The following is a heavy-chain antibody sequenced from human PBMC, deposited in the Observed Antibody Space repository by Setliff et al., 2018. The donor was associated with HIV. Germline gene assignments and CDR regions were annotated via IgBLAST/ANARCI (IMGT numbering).Heavy chain of an antibody. CDR3: ARDYYYDSSGYCYFDY. D-gene: IGHD3-22*01. V-gene: IGHV1-69*10. CDR2: IIPILGIA. Sequence: SVKVSCKASGGTFSSYAISWVRQAPGQGLEWMGGIIPILGIANYAQKFQGRVTITADKSTSTAYMELSSLRSEDTAVYYCARDYYYDSSGYCYFDYWGQGTQVTV. J-gene: IGHJ4*02. CDR1: GGTFSSYA.